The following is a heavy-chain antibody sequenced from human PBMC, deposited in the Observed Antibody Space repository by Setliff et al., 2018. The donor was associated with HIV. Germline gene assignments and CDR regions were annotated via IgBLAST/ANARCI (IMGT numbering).Heavy chain of an antibody. J-gene: IGHJ4*02. CDR2: ISGSGGST. V-gene: IGHV3-23*01. CDR1: GFTFSSYA. D-gene: IGHD2-2*01. CDR3: AKAPPYCSSTSCFRYFDC. Sequence: GGSLRLSCAASGFTFSSYAMSWVRQAPGKGLEWVSAISGSGGSTYYADSVKGRFTISRDNSKNTLYLQMNSLRAEDPAVYYCAKAPPYCSSTSCFRYFDCWGQGTLVTVSS.